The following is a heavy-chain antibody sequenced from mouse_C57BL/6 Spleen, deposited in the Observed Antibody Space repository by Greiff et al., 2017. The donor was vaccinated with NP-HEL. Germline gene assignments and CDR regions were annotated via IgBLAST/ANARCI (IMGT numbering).Heavy chain of an antibody. V-gene: IGHV5-9-1*02. D-gene: IGHD1-1*01. Sequence: EVKVVESGEGLVKPGGSLKLSCAASGFTFSSYAMSWVRQTPEKRLEWVAYISSGGDYIYYADTVKGRFTISRDNARNTLYLQMSSLKSEDTAMYYCTRDGALYYGSSYGYFDVWGTGTTVTVSS. CDR1: GFTFSSYA. J-gene: IGHJ1*03. CDR3: TRDGALYYGSSYGYFDV. CDR2: ISSGGDYI.